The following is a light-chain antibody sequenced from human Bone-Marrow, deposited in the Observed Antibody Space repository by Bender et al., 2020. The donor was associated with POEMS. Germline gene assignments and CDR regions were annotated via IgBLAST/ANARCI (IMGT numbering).Light chain of an antibody. V-gene: IGLV3-1*01. Sequence: SYEVTQPPSVSVSPGQTASITCSGDKLGDKYTCWYHQTAGQSPILVIYQDTKRPSGIPERCSASNSGNTATLTISGTHPMEEGDYYCQACDTSTVVFGGGTKLTVL. CDR2: QDT. J-gene: IGLJ2*01. CDR3: QACDTSTVV. CDR1: KLGDKY.